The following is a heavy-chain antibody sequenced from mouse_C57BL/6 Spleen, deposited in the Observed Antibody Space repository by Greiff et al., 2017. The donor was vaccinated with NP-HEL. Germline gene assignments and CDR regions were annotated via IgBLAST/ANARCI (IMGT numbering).Heavy chain of an antibody. Sequence: QVHVKQPGAELVRPGSSVKLSCKASGYTFTSYWMHWVKQRPGQGLEWIGNIYPSDSATHYNQKFKGKATLTVDKSSSTAYMQLSSLTSEDSAVYYYGSTEAWFAYWGQGTLVTVSA. J-gene: IGHJ3*01. CDR1: GYTFTSYW. CDR2: IYPSDSAT. CDR3: GSTEAWFAY. D-gene: IGHD1-1*01. V-gene: IGHV1-61*01.